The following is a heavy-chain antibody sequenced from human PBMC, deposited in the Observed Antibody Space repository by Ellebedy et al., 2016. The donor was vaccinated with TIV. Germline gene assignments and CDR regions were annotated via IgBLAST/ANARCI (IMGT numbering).Heavy chain of an antibody. D-gene: IGHD2/OR15-2a*01. Sequence: KVSCKGSGYSFSTYWIGWVRQIPGKGLEWMGIIYPGDSDTRYSPTFQGQVSISVDKSISTAYLQWSSLKASDTAIYYCARPNMGYYYMDAWGQGTTVIVSS. V-gene: IGHV5-51*01. J-gene: IGHJ6*03. CDR2: IYPGDSDT. CDR3: ARPNMGYYYMDA. CDR1: GYSFSTYW.